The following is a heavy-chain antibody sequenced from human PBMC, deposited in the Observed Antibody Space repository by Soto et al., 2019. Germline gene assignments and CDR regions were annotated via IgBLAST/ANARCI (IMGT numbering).Heavy chain of an antibody. CDR1: GGTFSSYT. CDR2: IIPILGIA. Sequence: SVKVSCKASGGTFSSYTISWVRQAPGQGLEWMGRIIPILGIANYAQKFQGRVTITADNSMSTAYLELSSLTSEDTAVDCCASSPRNLGFGVWGQGTLVTVTS. CDR3: ASSPRNLGFGV. V-gene: IGHV1-69*02. J-gene: IGHJ4*02. D-gene: IGHD1-26*01.